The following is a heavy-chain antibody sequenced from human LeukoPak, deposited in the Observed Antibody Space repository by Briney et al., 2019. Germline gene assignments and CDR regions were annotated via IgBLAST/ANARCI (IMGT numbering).Heavy chain of an antibody. CDR1: GYTFTGYY. J-gene: IGHJ3*02. V-gene: IGHV1-2*02. Sequence: ASVKVSCKASGYTFTGYYMHWVRQAPGQGLEWMGWINPNSGGTNYAQKFQGRVTMTRDTSISTAYMELSRLRSDDTAVYYCARPLYYYGSGSYGAFDIWGQGTMVTVSS. D-gene: IGHD3-10*01. CDR3: ARPLYYYGSGSYGAFDI. CDR2: INPNSGGT.